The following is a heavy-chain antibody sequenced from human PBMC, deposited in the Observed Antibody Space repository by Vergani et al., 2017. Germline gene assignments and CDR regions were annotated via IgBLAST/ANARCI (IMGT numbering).Heavy chain of an antibody. V-gene: IGHV1-3*01. CDR2: INAGNGNT. Sequence: QVQLVQSGAEVKKPGASVKVSCKASGYTFTSYAMHWVRQAPGQRLEWMGWINAGNGNTKYSQKFQDRVTITRDTSASTAYMELSSMRSEDTAVYYCAIRIAAAGTDYWGQGTLVTVSS. CDR1: GYTFTSYA. J-gene: IGHJ4*02. D-gene: IGHD6-13*01. CDR3: AIRIAAAGTDY.